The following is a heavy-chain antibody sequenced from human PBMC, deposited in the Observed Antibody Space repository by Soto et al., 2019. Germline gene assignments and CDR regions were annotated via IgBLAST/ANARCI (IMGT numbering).Heavy chain of an antibody. D-gene: IGHD3-16*01. CDR3: AKKGEFYHLWGEAPLG. J-gene: IGHJ4*03. CDR1: GFTFHNYA. CDR2: INGPGDDT. Sequence: EVQLLEAGGNLVQPGGSLRLSCAASGFTFHNYAMSWVRQAPGKGLEWVSSINGPGDDTYYADSVKGRFTISRDNSKNHPDPQKNSPGAGDTALYYWAKKGEFYHLWGEAPLGWGQGKLVTVSS. V-gene: IGHV3-23*01.